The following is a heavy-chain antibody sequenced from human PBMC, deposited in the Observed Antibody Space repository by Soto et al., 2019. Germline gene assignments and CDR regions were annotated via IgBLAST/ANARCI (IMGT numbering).Heavy chain of an antibody. V-gene: IGHV3-23*01. J-gene: IGHJ6*02. Sequence: EVQLLESGGGLVKPGGSLRLSCLASGFTFTSYAMNWVRQTPGKGLEWVSTINPTGEITYYADSVKGRFSIFKDNSRNILYLLMNSLRAEDTAIYYCSGGKGGRPYYFYYGMGVWGQGTTVTVSS. CDR1: GFTFTSYA. D-gene: IGHD3-16*01. CDR2: INPTGEIT. CDR3: SGGKGGRPYYFYYGMGV.